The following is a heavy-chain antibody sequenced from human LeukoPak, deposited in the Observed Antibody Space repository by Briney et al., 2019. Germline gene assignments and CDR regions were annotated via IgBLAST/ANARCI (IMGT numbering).Heavy chain of an antibody. CDR2: IYSSGST. D-gene: IGHD6-13*01. V-gene: IGHV4-4*07. CDR1: GGSISSYY. CDR3: ARDLFTSSWYRWFDP. J-gene: IGHJ5*02. Sequence: SETLSLTCTVSGGSISSYYWSWIRQPAGKGLEWIGRIYSSGSTNYNPPLKSRVTISEDTSKNQFSLKLTSVTAADTAVYYCARDLFTSSWYRWFDPWGQGTLVTVSS.